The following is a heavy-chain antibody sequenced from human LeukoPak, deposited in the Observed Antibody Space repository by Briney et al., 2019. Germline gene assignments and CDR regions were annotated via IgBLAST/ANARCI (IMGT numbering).Heavy chain of an antibody. CDR2: IYYSGST. Sequence: SETLSLTCTVSGGSISSSSYYWGWIRQPPGKGLEWIGSIYYSGSTYYNPSLKSRVTISVDTSKNQFSLKLSSVTAADTAVYYCARDRYCSGGSCYPHHWYFDLWGRGTLVTVSS. CDR3: ARDRYCSGGSCYPHHWYFDL. D-gene: IGHD2-15*01. V-gene: IGHV4-39*07. J-gene: IGHJ2*01. CDR1: GGSISSSSYY.